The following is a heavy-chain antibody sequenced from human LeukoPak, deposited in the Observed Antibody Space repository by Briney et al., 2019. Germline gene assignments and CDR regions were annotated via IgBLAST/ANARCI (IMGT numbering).Heavy chain of an antibody. V-gene: IGHV4-59*02. CDR1: GESVSSYF. D-gene: IGHD1-26*01. CDR3: ARDIRVIGATLYFDY. Sequence: PSETLSLTRSVSGESVSSYFWSWVRQPPGKGLEWIAYMHYSGTTNYNASLKSRLTMSVDTSKNQFSLMLSSVTAADTAVYYCARDIRVIGATLYFDYWGQGILVTVSS. CDR2: MHYSGTT. J-gene: IGHJ4*02.